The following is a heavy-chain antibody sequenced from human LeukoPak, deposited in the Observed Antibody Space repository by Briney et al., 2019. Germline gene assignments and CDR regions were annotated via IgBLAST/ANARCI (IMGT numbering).Heavy chain of an antibody. Sequence: GGSLRLSCAASGFTFSSYAMSWVRQAPGKGLEWVSAISASGGSTYYADSVKGRFTISRDNSKNTLYLQMNSLRAEDTAVYYCAKAYPSYCSSTSCYTALDVWGQGTTVTVSS. J-gene: IGHJ6*02. V-gene: IGHV3-23*01. CDR2: ISASGGST. CDR3: AKAYPSYCSSTSCYTALDV. CDR1: GFTFSSYA. D-gene: IGHD2-2*02.